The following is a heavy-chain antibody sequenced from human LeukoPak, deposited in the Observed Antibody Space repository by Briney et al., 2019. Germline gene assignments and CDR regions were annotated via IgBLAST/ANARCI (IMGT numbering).Heavy chain of an antibody. V-gene: IGHV1-69*13. D-gene: IGHD2-2*01. Sequence: VKVSSEAAAGAFISNAISWGPQTPAPGLEWLGGIIPIFGTANNTQKFQGRVTLTTDESTSTAYMELSSLRSEATAVYYCARGSQRLGVPAAMYGMAVWGKGNTVTVSS. CDR2: IIPIFGTA. CDR3: ARGSQRLGVPAAMYGMAV. J-gene: IGHJ6*04. CDR1: AGAFISNA.